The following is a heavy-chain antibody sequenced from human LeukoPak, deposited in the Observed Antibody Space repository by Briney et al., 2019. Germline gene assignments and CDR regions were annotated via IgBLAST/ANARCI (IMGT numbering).Heavy chain of an antibody. V-gene: IGHV4-38-2*02. CDR1: GYSISSGYY. J-gene: IGHJ6*04. Sequence: PSETLSLTCTVSGYSISSGYYWGWIRQPPGKGLEWIGSIYHSGSTYYNPSLKSRVTISVDTSKNQFSLKLSSVTAADTAVYYCARAPLYYYGSEGSSLDVWGKGTTVTISS. CDR3: ARAPLYYYGSEGSSLDV. D-gene: IGHD3-10*01. CDR2: IYHSGST.